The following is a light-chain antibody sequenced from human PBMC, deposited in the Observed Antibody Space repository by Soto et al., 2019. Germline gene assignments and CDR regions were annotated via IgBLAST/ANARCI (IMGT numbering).Light chain of an antibody. CDR3: SSYAGSNTVV. J-gene: IGLJ2*01. CDR1: SSDVGGYNY. Sequence: QSVLTQPPSASGSPGQSVTISCTGTSSDVGGYNYVSWYQQHPGKAPKLMIYEVTKRPSGVPDRFSGSKSDNTASLTVSGLQADDEADYCCSSYAGSNTVVFGGGTQLTVL. CDR2: EVT. V-gene: IGLV2-8*01.